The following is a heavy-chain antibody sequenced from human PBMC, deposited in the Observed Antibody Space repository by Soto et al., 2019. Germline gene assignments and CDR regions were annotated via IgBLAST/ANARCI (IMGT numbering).Heavy chain of an antibody. CDR2: IVVGSGNT. Sequence: QMQLVQSGPEVKKPGTSVKVSCKASGFTFTSSAVQWVRQARGQRLEWIGWIVVGSGNTNYAQKFQERVTITRDMSTSTAYMELSSLRSEDTAVYYCAAEVEGIVVVPAAMGVYWGQGTLVTVSS. CDR1: GFTFTSSA. CDR3: AAEVEGIVVVPAAMGVY. J-gene: IGHJ4*02. V-gene: IGHV1-58*01. D-gene: IGHD2-2*01.